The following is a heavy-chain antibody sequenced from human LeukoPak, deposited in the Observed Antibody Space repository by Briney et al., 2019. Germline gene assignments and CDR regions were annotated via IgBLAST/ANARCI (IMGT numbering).Heavy chain of an antibody. CDR2: IYYSAST. V-gene: IGHV4-39*01. D-gene: IGHD2-15*01. Sequence: SETLSLTCAVSGGSIGSSGYYWGWIRQPPGKGLEWIGDIYYSASTSYNPSLKSRVTISVDTSKHQFSLTLYSVTAADTAVYYCARHTQDGFDDWGQGTLVTVSS. CDR3: ARHTQDGFDD. CDR1: GGSIGSSGYY. J-gene: IGHJ4*02.